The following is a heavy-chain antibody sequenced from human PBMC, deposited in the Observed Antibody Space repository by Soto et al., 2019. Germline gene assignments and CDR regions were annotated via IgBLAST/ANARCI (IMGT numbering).Heavy chain of an antibody. CDR2: IYYSGST. V-gene: IGHV4-39*01. Sequence: KASETLSLTCTVSGGSISSSSYYWGWIRQPPGKGLEWIGSIYYSGSTYYNPSLKSRVTISVDTSKNQFSLKLSSVTAADTAVYYCARQSAIFGVVIIGLIGYWGQGTLVTVSS. J-gene: IGHJ4*02. CDR3: ARQSAIFGVVIIGLIGY. CDR1: GGSISSSSYY. D-gene: IGHD3-3*01.